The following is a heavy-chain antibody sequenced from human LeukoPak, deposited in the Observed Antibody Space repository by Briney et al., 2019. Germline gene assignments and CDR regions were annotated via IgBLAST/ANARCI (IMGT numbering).Heavy chain of an antibody. J-gene: IGHJ4*02. V-gene: IGHV4-34*01. CDR3: SYYYYDSSGYYSFDY. D-gene: IGHD3-22*01. Sequence: SETLSLTCAVYGGSFSGYYWSWIRQPPGKGLEWIGEINHSGSTNYNPSLKSRVTISVDTSKNQFSLKLSSVTAADTAVYYCSYYYYDSSGYYSFDYWGQGTLVTVSS. CDR2: INHSGST. CDR1: GGSFSGYY.